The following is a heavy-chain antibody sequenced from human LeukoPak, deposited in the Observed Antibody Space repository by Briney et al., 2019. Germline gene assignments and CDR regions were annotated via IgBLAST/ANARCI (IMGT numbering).Heavy chain of an antibody. CDR2: TVSEIDGGTT. CDR3: TTDEDWNYARKDV. V-gene: IGHV3-15*04. Sequence: GGSLRLSCAASGFTFNYAWMSWVRQVPGKGLEWVGQTVSEIDGGTTDYATPVKGRFTISRDDSKSTLYLQMNRLKIEDTAVYYCTTDEDWNYARKDVWGQGATVIVSS. CDR1: GFTFNYAW. D-gene: IGHD1-7*01. J-gene: IGHJ6*02.